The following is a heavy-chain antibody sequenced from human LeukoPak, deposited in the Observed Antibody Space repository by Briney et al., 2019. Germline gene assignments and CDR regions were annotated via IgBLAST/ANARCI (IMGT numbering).Heavy chain of an antibody. D-gene: IGHD3-9*01. V-gene: IGHV3-15*01. J-gene: IGHJ4*02. Sequence: GGSLRLSCAASGFTFSNAWMSWVRQAPGKGLEWVGRIKSKTDGGTTDYAAPVKGRFTISRDDSKNTLYLQMNSLKTEDTAVYYCTTGGRRYFDWLNYWGQGTLATVSS. CDR3: TTGGRRYFDWLNY. CDR2: IKSKTDGGTT. CDR1: GFTFSNAW.